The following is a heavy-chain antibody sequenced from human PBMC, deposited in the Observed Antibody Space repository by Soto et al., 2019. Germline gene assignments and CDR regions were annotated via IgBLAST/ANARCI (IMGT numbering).Heavy chain of an antibody. CDR1: GYTFTSYY. V-gene: IGHV1-46*01. Sequence: ASVKVSCKASGYTFTSYYMHWVRQAPGQGLEWMGIINPSGGSTNYAQKLQGRVAMTRDTSTSTVYMELNSLRSEDTAVYYCAAVNYDILTGYQSLLTNFDYWGQGTLVTVSS. CDR2: INPSGGST. D-gene: IGHD3-9*01. J-gene: IGHJ4*02. CDR3: AAVNYDILTGYQSLLTNFDY.